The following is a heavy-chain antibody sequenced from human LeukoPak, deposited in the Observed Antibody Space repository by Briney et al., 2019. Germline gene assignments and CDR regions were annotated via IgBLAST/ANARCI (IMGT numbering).Heavy chain of an antibody. CDR3: ARVVVGVTNWFDP. Sequence: GGSLRLSFAASGXTVSKNYMTWVRQAPGKGLEWVSLIFSDGDTYYADSVKGRFTISRDNSKNTLNLQMNSLRAEDTAVYYCARVVVGVTNWFDPWGQGTLVTVSS. V-gene: IGHV3-53*01. J-gene: IGHJ5*02. D-gene: IGHD2-15*01. CDR2: IFSDGDT. CDR1: GXTVSKNY.